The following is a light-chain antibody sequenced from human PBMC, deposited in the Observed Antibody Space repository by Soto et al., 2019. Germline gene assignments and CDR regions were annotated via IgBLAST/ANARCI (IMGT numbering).Light chain of an antibody. J-gene: IGKJ4*01. Sequence: EIVMTQSPATLSVSPGERATLSCRASQSVSSNLAWYQQKPGQAPRLLIYGASTRATGIPARFSGSGSGTEFTRTISSLQSEDFAVYYCQQYNNWPQAVGGGTKVEIK. CDR3: QQYNNWPQA. V-gene: IGKV3-15*01. CDR1: QSVSSN. CDR2: GAS.